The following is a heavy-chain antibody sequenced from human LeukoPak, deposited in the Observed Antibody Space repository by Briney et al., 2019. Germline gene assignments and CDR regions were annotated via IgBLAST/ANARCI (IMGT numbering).Heavy chain of an antibody. Sequence: PGGSLRLSCAASGFTFCSYGMHWVRQAPGKGLGWVAVISYDGSNKYYADSVKGRFTISRDNSKNTLYLQMNSLRAEDTAVYYCAREALRDKDLEFSWFDPWGQRTLVSVSS. CDR2: ISYDGSNK. CDR1: GFTFCSYG. J-gene: IGHJ5*02. V-gene: IGHV3-30*03. CDR3: AREALRDKDLEFSWFDP. D-gene: IGHD3-3*01.